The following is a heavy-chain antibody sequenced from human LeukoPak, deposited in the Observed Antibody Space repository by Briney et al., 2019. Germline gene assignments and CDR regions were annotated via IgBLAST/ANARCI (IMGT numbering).Heavy chain of an antibody. D-gene: IGHD1-26*01. Sequence: SETLSLTCTVSGHSISRAYYWGWIRQPPGKGLEWIGNIHHSGSTYYSPSFKSRVTISGDTGKNQFSLKLRSVTAAGTAVYYCASLRERSYYARGFDYWGQGTLVTVSS. CDR2: IHHSGST. J-gene: IGHJ4*02. CDR1: GHSISRAYY. V-gene: IGHV4-38-2*02. CDR3: ASLRERSYYARGFDY.